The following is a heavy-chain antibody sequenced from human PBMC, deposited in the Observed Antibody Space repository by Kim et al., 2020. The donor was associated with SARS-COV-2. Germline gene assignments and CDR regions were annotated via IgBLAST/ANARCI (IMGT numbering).Heavy chain of an antibody. CDR3: ARAKGRGPSDICFTAGCYYYFQH. D-gene: IGHD2-2*01. CDR1: GFTFSSYP. V-gene: IGHV3-30-3*01. Sequence: GGSLRLSCAASGFTFSSYPMHWVRQAPGKGLEWVAVISYDGSNKYYADSVKGRFTISRDNSKNTLYLQMNSLRTEDTAVYYCARAKGRGPSDICFTAGCYYYFQHWGQGTLVTVSS. CDR2: ISYDGSNK. J-gene: IGHJ1*01.